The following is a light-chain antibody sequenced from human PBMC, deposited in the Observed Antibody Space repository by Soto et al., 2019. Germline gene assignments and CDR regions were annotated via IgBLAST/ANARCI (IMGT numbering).Light chain of an antibody. Sequence: QSVLTQPPSVSAAPGQEVTISCSGSSSNIGNNYVSWYQQLPGTAPKLLIYENNHRASGIPDRFSGSKSGASGTLGITGVQTGDEADYYCASWDGRLSAGVFGGGTKLTVL. CDR1: SSNIGNNY. CDR2: ENN. CDR3: ASWDGRLSAGV. J-gene: IGLJ2*01. V-gene: IGLV1-51*02.